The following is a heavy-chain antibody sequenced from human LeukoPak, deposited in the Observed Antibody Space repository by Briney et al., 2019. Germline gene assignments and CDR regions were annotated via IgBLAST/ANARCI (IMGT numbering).Heavy chain of an antibody. J-gene: IGHJ4*02. CDR3: AREGAALDY. CDR1: GFTLSSHR. Sequence: GGSLRLSCAASGFTLSSHRMYWVRQAPGKGLVWVSRISSDGSSIAYTDSVRGRFTISRDNAKNTLYLQMNSLRVEDTAVYYCAREGAALDYWGQGTLVSVSS. D-gene: IGHD6-6*01. V-gene: IGHV3-74*01. CDR2: ISSDGSSI.